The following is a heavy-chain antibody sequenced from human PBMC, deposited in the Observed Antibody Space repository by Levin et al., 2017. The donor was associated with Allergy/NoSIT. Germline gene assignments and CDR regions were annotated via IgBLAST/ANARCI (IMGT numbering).Heavy chain of an antibody. V-gene: IGHV6-1*01. Sequence: PSETLSLTCAISGDSVSGNSAAWNWIRQSPSRGLEWLGRTYYRSKWYNDYAISVKSRITINPDTSKNQVSLQLNSVTPEDTAIYYCATHFMDVWGKGTTVTVSS. CDR1: GDSVSGNSAA. J-gene: IGHJ6*03. CDR3: ATHFMDV. CDR2: TYYRSKWYN.